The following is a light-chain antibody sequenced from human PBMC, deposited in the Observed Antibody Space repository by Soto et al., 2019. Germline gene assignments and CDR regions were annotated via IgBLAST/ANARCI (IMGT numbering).Light chain of an antibody. CDR3: QQYGSSPPLT. CDR1: QSVSSSY. CDR2: GAS. J-gene: IGKJ3*01. V-gene: IGKV3-20*01. Sequence: EIVLTQSPVTLSLSPGERATLSCRASQSVSSSYLAWYQPKPGQAPRLLIYGASSRATGIPDRFSGSGSGTDFTLTISRLEPEDFAVYYCQQYGSSPPLTFGPGTKVDIK.